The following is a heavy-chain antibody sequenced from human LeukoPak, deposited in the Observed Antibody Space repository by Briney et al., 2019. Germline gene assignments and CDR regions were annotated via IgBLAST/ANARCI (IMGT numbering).Heavy chain of an antibody. CDR2: INHSGST. CDR1: GFTFSSYS. CDR3: ARVLYGDRKGPGGY. D-gene: IGHD4-17*01. V-gene: IGHV4-34*01. Sequence: GSLRLSCAASGFTFSSYSMNWLRQPPGKGLEWIGEINHSGSTNYNPSLKSRVTISVDTSKNQFSLKVSSVTAADTAVYYCARVLYGDRKGPGGYWGQGTLVTVSS. J-gene: IGHJ4*02.